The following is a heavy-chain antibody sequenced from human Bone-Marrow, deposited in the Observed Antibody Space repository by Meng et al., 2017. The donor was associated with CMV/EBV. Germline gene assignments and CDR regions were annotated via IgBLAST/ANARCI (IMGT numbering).Heavy chain of an antibody. V-gene: IGHV5-51*01. CDR1: GYSFTSYW. CDR3: ARHIYYYGSGSRIDYFDY. Sequence: GESLKISCQASGYSFTSYWIGWVRQMPGKGLEWMGIIFPGDSDTMYSPSLQGQITMSVDKSITTAYLQWSSLKASDTAIYYCARHIYYYGSGSRIDYFDYWGQGTLVTVSS. J-gene: IGHJ4*02. D-gene: IGHD3-10*01. CDR2: IFPGDSDT.